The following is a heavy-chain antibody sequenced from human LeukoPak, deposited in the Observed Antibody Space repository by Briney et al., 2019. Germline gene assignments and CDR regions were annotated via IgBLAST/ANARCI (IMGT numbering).Heavy chain of an antibody. CDR3: ARGNGVPGDWYFDL. V-gene: IGHV4-59*01. Sequence: PSETLSLTCTVSGGSISSYYWSWIRQPPGKGLEWIGYIYYSGSTNYNPSLKSRVTISVDTSKNQFSLKLSSVTAADTAVYYCARGNGVPGDWYFDLWGRGTLVTVSS. J-gene: IGHJ2*01. D-gene: IGHD2-8*01. CDR2: IYYSGST. CDR1: GGSISSYY.